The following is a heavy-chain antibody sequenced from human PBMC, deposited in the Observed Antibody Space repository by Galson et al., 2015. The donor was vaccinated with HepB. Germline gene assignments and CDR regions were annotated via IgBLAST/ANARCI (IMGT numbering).Heavy chain of an antibody. D-gene: IGHD3-16*02. CDR2: ISGTGVKT. CDR1: GFIFSNYA. J-gene: IGHJ4*02. Sequence: SLRLSCAASGFIFSNYALTWVRQTPGKGLEWVSGISGTGVKTYYADSVKGRFTISRDNSKNTLYLHMNSLRAEDTALYYCSKPFDYVWGAYRSYYLENWGQGTLVTVSS. V-gene: IGHV3-23*01. CDR3: SKPFDYVWGAYRSYYLEN.